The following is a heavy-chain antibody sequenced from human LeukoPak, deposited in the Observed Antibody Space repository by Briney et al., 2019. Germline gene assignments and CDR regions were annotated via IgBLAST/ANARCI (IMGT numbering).Heavy chain of an antibody. CDR1: GGTFSSYA. Sequence: SVTVSCKASGGTFSSYAISWVRQAPGQGLEWMGGIIPIFATANYAQKFQGRVTITADESTSTAYMELSSLRSEDTAVYYCARGPITTRSHFDYWGQGTLVTVSS. V-gene: IGHV1-69*13. D-gene: IGHD3-22*01. J-gene: IGHJ4*02. CDR2: IIPIFATA. CDR3: ARGPITTRSHFDY.